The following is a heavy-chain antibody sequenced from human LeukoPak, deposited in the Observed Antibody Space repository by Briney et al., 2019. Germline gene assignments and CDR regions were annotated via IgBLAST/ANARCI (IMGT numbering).Heavy chain of an antibody. CDR1: GFTFSSYW. V-gene: IGHV3-7*01. D-gene: IGHD3-16*01. CDR2: IKQDGSEK. J-gene: IGHJ6*02. Sequence: PGGSLRLSCAASGFTFSSYWMSWVRQAPGKGLEWVANIKQDGSEKYYVDSVKGRFAISRDNAKNSLYLQMNSLRAEDTAVYYCARELGATQGYYYYYYGMDVWGQGTTVTVSS. CDR3: ARELGATQGYYYYYYGMDV.